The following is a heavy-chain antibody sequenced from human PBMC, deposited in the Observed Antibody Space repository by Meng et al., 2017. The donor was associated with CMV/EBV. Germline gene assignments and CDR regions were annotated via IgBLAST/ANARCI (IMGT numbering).Heavy chain of an antibody. D-gene: IGHD2-2*01. CDR1: GGTFSSYT. Sequence: SVKVSCKASGGTFSSYTISWVRQDPGQGLEWMGRIIPILGIANYAQKFQGRVTITADKSTSTAYMELSSLRSEDTAVYYCARGYCSSTSCSAPDYWGQGTLVTVSS. V-gene: IGHV1-69*02. CDR3: ARGYCSSTSCSAPDY. J-gene: IGHJ4*02. CDR2: IIPILGIA.